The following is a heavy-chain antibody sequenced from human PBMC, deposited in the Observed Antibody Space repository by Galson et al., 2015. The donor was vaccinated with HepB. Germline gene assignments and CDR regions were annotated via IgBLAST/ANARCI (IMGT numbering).Heavy chain of an antibody. J-gene: IGHJ4*02. CDR3: AKGDVGGPTAGHY. CDR2: ISGSGGST. Sequence: SLRLSCAASGFTFSSYAMSWVRQAPGKGLEWVSAISGSGGSTYYADSVKGRFTISRDNSKNTLYLQMNSLRAEDTAVYYCAKGDVGGPTAGHYWGQGTLVTASS. D-gene: IGHD3-16*01. V-gene: IGHV3-23*01. CDR1: GFTFSSYA.